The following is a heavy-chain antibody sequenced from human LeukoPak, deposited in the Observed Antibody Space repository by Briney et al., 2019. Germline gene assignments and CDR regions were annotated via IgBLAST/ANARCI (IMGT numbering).Heavy chain of an antibody. V-gene: IGHV4-30-2*01. Sequence: SETLSLTCAVSGGSISSGGYSWSWIRQPPGKGLEWIGYIYHSGSTYYNPSLKSRVTISVDRSKDQFSLKLSSVTAADTAVYYCARGSSWSPFDYWGQGTLVTVSS. CDR2: IYHSGST. CDR3: ARGSSWSPFDY. J-gene: IGHJ4*02. CDR1: GGSISSGGYS. D-gene: IGHD6-13*01.